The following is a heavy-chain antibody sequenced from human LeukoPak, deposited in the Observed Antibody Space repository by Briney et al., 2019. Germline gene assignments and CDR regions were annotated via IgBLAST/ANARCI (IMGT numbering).Heavy chain of an antibody. CDR2: IKQDGSEK. J-gene: IGHJ4*02. Sequence: PGGSLRLSCVASGFTFSDYWMTWVHQAPGKGLEWVANIKQDGSEKYYVDSVKGRFTISRDNAKNSLYLQMNTLRAEDTAVYYCARGSPVDYWGQGTLVTVSS. V-gene: IGHV3-7*01. CDR1: GFTFSDYW. CDR3: ARGSPVDY.